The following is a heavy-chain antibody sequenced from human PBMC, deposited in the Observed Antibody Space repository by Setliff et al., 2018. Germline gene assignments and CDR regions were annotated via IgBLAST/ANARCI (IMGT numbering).Heavy chain of an antibody. Sequence: KTSETLSLTCAVYGGPFSSYYWSWIRQPPGKGLEWIGEINHSGSTNYNPSLKSRVTISVDTSKNQFSLKLSSVTAADTAVYYCASRTYYDYLWGSYRRNDAFDIWG. CDR2: INHSGST. CDR3: ASRTYYDYLWGSYRRNDAFDI. CDR1: GGPFSSYY. V-gene: IGHV4-34*01. J-gene: IGHJ3*02. D-gene: IGHD3-16*02.